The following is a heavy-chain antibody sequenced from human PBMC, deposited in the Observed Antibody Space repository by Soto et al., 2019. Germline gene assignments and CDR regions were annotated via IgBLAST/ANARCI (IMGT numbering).Heavy chain of an antibody. CDR2: INHSGST. Sequence: PSETLSLTCAVYGGSFSGYYWSWIRQPPGKGLEWIGEINHSGSTNYNPSLKSRVTISVDTSKNQFSLKLSSVTAADTAVYFCAMAVYQEFCSSTRCYGVFDYWGQGTLVTVSS. J-gene: IGHJ4*02. CDR1: GGSFSGYY. V-gene: IGHV4-34*01. CDR3: AMAVYQEFCSSTRCYGVFDY. D-gene: IGHD2-2*01.